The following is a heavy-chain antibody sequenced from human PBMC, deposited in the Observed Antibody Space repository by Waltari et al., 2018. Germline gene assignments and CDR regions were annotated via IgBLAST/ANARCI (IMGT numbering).Heavy chain of an antibody. CDR1: GYTFIGYY. J-gene: IGHJ4*02. V-gene: IGHV1-2*06. CDR2: ITPNRGAT. Sequence: QVQLVQSGADVKNPGASVRVSCKASGYTFIGYYIHWVRQAPGQGLEWMGRITPNRGATVYAQNRQGRVTMTRDTSISTAYMELSRLTSDDTAVYYCVRDGHKYDFDFWGQGTLVTVPS. CDR3: VRDGHKYDFDF. D-gene: IGHD2-2*01.